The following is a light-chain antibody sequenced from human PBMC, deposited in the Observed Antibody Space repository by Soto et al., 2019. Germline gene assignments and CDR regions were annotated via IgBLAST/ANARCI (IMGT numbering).Light chain of an antibody. CDR2: AAS. Sequence: DIQMTQSPSSLSASVGDRVTITCRASQGISNYLAWYQQKPRKVPKLLIYAASTLQSGVQYRFSGSGSGTDFNLTISSQQPEDVATDYCQKYNSAPRTFVQGTKVEIK. CDR1: QGISNY. J-gene: IGKJ1*01. V-gene: IGKV1-27*01. CDR3: QKYNSAPRT.